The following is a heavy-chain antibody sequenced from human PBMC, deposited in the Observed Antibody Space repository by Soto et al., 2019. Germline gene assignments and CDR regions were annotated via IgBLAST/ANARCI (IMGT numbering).Heavy chain of an antibody. J-gene: IGHJ5*02. V-gene: IGHV4-30-4*01. Sequence: SETLSLTCSVSGGSISSIDYFWSWIRQPPGKGLEWIGFIYHTGTTYYNPSLRSRVTISIDTSKSQFSMKLNSVTAADTAVYYCARVMAAMQNWLDPWGQGTLVTVSS. CDR3: ARVMAAMQNWLDP. CDR1: GGSISSIDYF. D-gene: IGHD2-2*01. CDR2: IYHTGTT.